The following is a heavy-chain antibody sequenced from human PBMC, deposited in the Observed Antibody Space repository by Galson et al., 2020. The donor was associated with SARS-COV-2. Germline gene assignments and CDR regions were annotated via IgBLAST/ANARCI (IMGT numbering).Heavy chain of an antibody. D-gene: IGHD1-26*01. Sequence: ASVKVSCKASGYTFTGYGISWVRQAPGQGLEWMGWISGYNGNTNYAQKFQGRVTMTTDTSTSTAYMELRSLRSDDTAVYYCTRDESGGWRTDSFDIWGQGTMVTVSS. CDR1: GYTFTGYG. J-gene: IGHJ3*02. CDR3: TRDESGGWRTDSFDI. CDR2: ISGYNGNT. V-gene: IGHV1-18*04.